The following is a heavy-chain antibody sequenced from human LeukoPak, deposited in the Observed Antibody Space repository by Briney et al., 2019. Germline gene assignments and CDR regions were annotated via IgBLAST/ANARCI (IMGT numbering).Heavy chain of an antibody. CDR1: GGSISSSDYL. V-gene: IGHV4-39*02. J-gene: IGHJ6*03. CDR3: ARLTHSYYSDLSACYPYYYMDV. D-gene: IGHD3-22*01. CDR2: ISYSGST. Sequence: PSETLSLTCTVSGGSISSSDYLWGWIRQPPGKGLEWIGRISYSGSTYYNPSLKSRVTLSVDTSKNHFSLRLSSVTAADTAVYFCARLTHSYYSDLSACYPYYYMDVWGTGTTVTVSS.